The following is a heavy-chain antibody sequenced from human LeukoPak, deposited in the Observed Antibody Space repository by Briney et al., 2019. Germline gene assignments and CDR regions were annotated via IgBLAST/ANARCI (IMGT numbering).Heavy chain of an antibody. CDR1: GYTFTGYY. V-gene: IGHV1-2*02. CDR3: ARDSELYYDFWSGYPSPGYFDY. J-gene: IGHJ4*02. D-gene: IGHD3-3*01. CDR2: INPNSGGT. Sequence: ASVKVSCKASGYTFTGYYMHWVRQAPGQGLEWMRWINPNSGGTNYAQKFQGRVTMTRDTSISTAYMELSRLRSDDTAVYYCARDSELYYDFWSGYPSPGYFDYWGQGTLVTVSS.